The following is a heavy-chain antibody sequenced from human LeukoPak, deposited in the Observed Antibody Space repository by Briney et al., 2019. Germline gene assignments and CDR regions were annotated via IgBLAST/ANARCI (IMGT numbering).Heavy chain of an antibody. J-gene: IGHJ5*02. V-gene: IGHV3-48*03. CDR2: ISERNDFL. CDR1: GFTFSSYE. Sequence: GGSLRLSCAASGFTFSSYEMNWVRQGPGKGLEWVSYISERNDFLNYADSVKGRFTISRDNAKNSLYLQMNSLRVEDTAVYYCARELWQQPDHWGQGTLVTVSS. CDR3: ARELWQQPDH. D-gene: IGHD6-13*01.